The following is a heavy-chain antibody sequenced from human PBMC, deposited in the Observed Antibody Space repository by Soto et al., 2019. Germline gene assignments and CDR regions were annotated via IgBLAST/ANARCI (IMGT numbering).Heavy chain of an antibody. CDR1: GFTFSSYG. Sequence: GGSLRLSCAASGFTFSSYGMHWVRQAPGKGLEWVAVISYDGSNKYYADSVKGRFTISRDNSKNTLYLQMNSLRAEDTAVYYCAKDRSGQWLVYPKTQDYWGQGTLVTSPQ. V-gene: IGHV3-30*18. CDR2: ISYDGSNK. CDR3: AKDRSGQWLVYPKTQDY. D-gene: IGHD6-19*01. J-gene: IGHJ4*02.